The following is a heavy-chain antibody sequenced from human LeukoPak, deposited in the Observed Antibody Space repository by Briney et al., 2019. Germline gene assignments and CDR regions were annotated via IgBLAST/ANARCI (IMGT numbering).Heavy chain of an antibody. CDR3: ARRYYDFWSGYFEHYMDV. J-gene: IGHJ6*03. CDR2: IYYSGST. CDR1: GDSMRNYY. V-gene: IGHV4-59*12. D-gene: IGHD3-3*01. Sequence: SETLSLTCTVSGDSMRNYYWSWIRQPPGKGLEWIAYIYYSGSTNYNPSLKSRVTISVDTSKNQFSLKLSSVTAADTAVYYCARRYYDFWSGYFEHYMDVWGKGTTVTVSS.